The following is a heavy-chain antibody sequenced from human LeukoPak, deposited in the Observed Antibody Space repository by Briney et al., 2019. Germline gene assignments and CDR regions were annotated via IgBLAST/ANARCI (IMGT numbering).Heavy chain of an antibody. CDR2: IIPIFGTA. V-gene: IGHV1-69*01. D-gene: IGHD6-19*01. Sequence: ASVKVSCKASGGTYSSYAISWVRQAPGQGLAWMGGIIPIFGTANYAQKFQGRVTITADESTSTAYMELSSLRSEDTAVYYCARGLVVSSSGWYENWFDPWGQGTLVTVSS. CDR1: GGTYSSYA. J-gene: IGHJ5*02. CDR3: ARGLVVSSSGWYENWFDP.